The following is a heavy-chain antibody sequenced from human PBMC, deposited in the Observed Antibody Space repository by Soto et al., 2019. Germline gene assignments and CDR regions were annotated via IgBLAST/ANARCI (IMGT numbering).Heavy chain of an antibody. CDR1: GFSLSTSGVG. CDR2: IYWDDDK. J-gene: IGHJ4*02. Sequence: QITLKESGPTLVKPTQTLTLTCTFSGFSLSTSGVGVGWIRQPPGKALEWLALIYWDDDKRYSPSLKSRLTIPKDTSKNQVVLTMTNMDPVDTATYYCAHRRGYYDSSRRKYFDYWGLGTLVTVSS. CDR3: AHRRGYYDSSRRKYFDY. V-gene: IGHV2-5*02. D-gene: IGHD3-22*01.